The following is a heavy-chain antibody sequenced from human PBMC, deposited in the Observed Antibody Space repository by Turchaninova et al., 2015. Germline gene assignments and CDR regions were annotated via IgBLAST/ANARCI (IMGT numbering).Heavy chain of an antibody. CDR2: INTANGDT. V-gene: IGHV1-3*04. CDR3: AGDLVAGIWDY. CDR1: GYTFTSHA. D-gene: IGHD6-13*01. Sequence: VQLVQSGADVKRPGASVMLSCQASGYTFTSHAINWVRPAPGQRPEWMGLINTANGDTNYSQKFQGRGTILRDTSASTAYMELRSLTSEDTAMYYCAGDLVAGIWDYWSQGTLVTVSS. J-gene: IGHJ4*02.